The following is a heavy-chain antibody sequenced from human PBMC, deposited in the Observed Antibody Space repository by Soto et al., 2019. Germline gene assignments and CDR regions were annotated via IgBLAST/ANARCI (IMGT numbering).Heavy chain of an antibody. CDR2: ISSSSSTI. CDR3: ARDAPRCSGGTCFDY. CDR1: GFTFSTYS. V-gene: IGHV3-48*02. D-gene: IGHD2-15*01. Sequence: EVQLMESGGGLVQPGGSLRLSCAASGFTFSTYSMHWVRQAPGKGLEWVSYISSSSSTIYYADSVKGGFTISRDNAKNSLYLQMNSLRDEDTAVYYCARDAPRCSGGTCFDYWGQGTLVTVSS. J-gene: IGHJ4*02.